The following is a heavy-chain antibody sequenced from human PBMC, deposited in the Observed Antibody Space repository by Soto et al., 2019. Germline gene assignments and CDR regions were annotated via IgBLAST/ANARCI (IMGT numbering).Heavy chain of an antibody. V-gene: IGHV2-70*04. Sequence: VSGPTLVNPTQTLTLTCTFSGFSLSTSGMRVSWIRQPPGKALEWLARIDWDDDKFYSTSLKTRLTISKDTSKNQVVLTMTNMDPVDTATYYCARIAGTVELFDYWGQGTLVTVSS. D-gene: IGHD1-7*01. CDR3: ARIAGTVELFDY. J-gene: IGHJ4*02. CDR2: IDWDDDK. CDR1: GFSLSTSGMR.